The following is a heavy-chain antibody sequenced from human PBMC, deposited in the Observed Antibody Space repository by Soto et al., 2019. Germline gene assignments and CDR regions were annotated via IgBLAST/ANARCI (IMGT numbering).Heavy chain of an antibody. D-gene: IGHD6-19*01. Sequence: GGSLRLSCAASGFTFSSYAMHWVRQAPGKGLEWVAVISYDGSNKYYADSVKGRFTISRDNSKNTLYLQMNSLRAEDTSVYYCARDGWLVLDDAFDIWGQGTMVTVSS. CDR2: ISYDGSNK. V-gene: IGHV3-30-3*01. CDR1: GFTFSSYA. CDR3: ARDGWLVLDDAFDI. J-gene: IGHJ3*02.